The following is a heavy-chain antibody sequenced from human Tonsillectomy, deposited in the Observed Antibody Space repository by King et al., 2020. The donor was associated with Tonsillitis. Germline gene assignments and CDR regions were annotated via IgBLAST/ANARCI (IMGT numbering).Heavy chain of an antibody. J-gene: IGHJ6*02. Sequence: VQLVESGGGLVQPGGSLRLSCAASGFTFSSYWMSWVRQAPGKGLEWVANIKVDGSEKYYVDSVKGRFTISRDNAKNSLYLQMNSLRAEDTALYYCARSGSGRYYYTYGMDVWGQGTTVTVSS. D-gene: IGHD3-10*01. CDR1: GFTFSSYW. CDR3: ARSGSGRYYYTYGMDV. V-gene: IGHV3-7*01. CDR2: IKVDGSEK.